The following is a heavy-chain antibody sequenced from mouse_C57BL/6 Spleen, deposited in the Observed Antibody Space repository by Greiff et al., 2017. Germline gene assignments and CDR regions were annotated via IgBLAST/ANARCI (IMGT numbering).Heavy chain of an antibody. CDR1: GYTFTSYW. CDR3: ARWDTTAYFDY. D-gene: IGHD1-2*01. J-gene: IGHJ2*01. CDR2: IDPSDSYT. V-gene: IGHV1-59*01. Sequence: QVHVKQPGAELVRPGTSVKLSCKASGYTFTSYWMHWVKQRPGQGLEWIGVIDPSDSYTNYNQKFKGKATLTVDTSSSTAYMQLSSLTSEDSAVYYCARWDTTAYFDYWGQGTTLTVSS.